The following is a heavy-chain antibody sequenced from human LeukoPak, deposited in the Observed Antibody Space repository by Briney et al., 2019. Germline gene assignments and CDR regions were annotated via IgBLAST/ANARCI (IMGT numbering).Heavy chain of an antibody. Sequence: GGSLRLSCAASGSTFSRSWMSWVRQAPGKGLEWVALMRLAGGVTYYEESVKGRFTISRDNTKNLLYLQMNNLRAEDTAVYYCVIYRGARWGQGTLVTVSS. CDR1: GSTFSRSW. CDR2: MRLAGGVT. CDR3: VIYRGAR. J-gene: IGHJ4*02. D-gene: IGHD2/OR15-2a*01. V-gene: IGHV3-7*01.